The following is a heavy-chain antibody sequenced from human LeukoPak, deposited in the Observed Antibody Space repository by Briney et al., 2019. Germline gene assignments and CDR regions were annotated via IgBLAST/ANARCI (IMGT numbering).Heavy chain of an antibody. D-gene: IGHD2-15*01. CDR1: GGSISSGSYY. CDR3: AMNKGGNLDY. CDR2: IYYSGST. V-gene: IGHV4-39*01. Sequence: SETLSLTCTVSGGSISSGSYYWGWIRQPPGKGLEWIGSIYYSGSTYYNPSLKSRVTISVDTSKNQFFLKLSSVTAADTAVYYCAMNKGGNLDYWGQGTLVTVSS. J-gene: IGHJ4*02.